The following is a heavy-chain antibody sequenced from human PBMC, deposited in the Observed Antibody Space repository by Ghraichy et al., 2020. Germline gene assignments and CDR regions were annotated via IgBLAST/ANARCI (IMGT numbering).Heavy chain of an antibody. V-gene: IGHV4-59*08. CDR1: GDSISSYY. CDR2: IYYNGST. Sequence: ESLNISCTVSGDSISSYYWTWIRQPPGKGLEWIGYIYYNGSTFYNPSLKSRVTMTVDTSKNQFSLELTSVTAADTAVYYCARLTDRSGYGWFDPWGPGTVVTVSS. D-gene: IGHD3-22*01. CDR3: ARLTDRSGYGWFDP. J-gene: IGHJ5*02.